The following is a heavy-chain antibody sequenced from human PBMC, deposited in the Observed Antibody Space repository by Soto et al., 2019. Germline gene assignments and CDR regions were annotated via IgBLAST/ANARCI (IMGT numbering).Heavy chain of an antibody. D-gene: IGHD2-15*01. Sequence: QVQLVQSGAEVKKPGASVKVSCKASGYNFTSYAMHWGRQAPGQRLEWMGWINACNGNTKYSQKWQGRGTITSDTSAITAYKELNSLRSEDTAVYYCARVDIRRYFSGGRCYAIAYNWFDPCGQGTLVTVSS. CDR2: INACNGNT. CDR1: GYNFTSYA. J-gene: IGHJ5*02. V-gene: IGHV1-3*01. CDR3: ARVDIRRYFSGGRCYAIAYNWFDP.